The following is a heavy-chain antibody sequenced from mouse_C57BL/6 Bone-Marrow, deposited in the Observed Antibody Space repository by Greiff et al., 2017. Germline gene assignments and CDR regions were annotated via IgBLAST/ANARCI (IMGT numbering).Heavy chain of an antibody. Sequence: VQLQQSGAELVRPGASVKLSCKASGFNIKDYYMHWVKQRPEQGLEWIGRIDPEDGDTEYAPKFQGKATLTADTSSNPAYLQLSSLTSEDTAIYYCARYGYDPYAMDYWGQGTSVTVSS. CDR1: GFNIKDYY. V-gene: IGHV14-1*01. CDR3: ARYGYDPYAMDY. D-gene: IGHD2-2*01. J-gene: IGHJ4*01. CDR2: IDPEDGDT.